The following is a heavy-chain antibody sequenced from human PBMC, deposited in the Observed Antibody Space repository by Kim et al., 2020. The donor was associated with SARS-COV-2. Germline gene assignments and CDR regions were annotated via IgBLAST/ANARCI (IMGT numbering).Heavy chain of an antibody. CDR3: ATDPGGAAAGAYHY. D-gene: IGHD6-25*01. J-gene: IGHJ4*02. Sequence: SVKVSCKVSGVTFTGKTVTWIRQAPGQGLEWVGRIIPSVDIVNYPQKFQGRVAITADKSTTTVYMELTGLKIDDTAVYYCATDPGGAAAGAYHYWGQGTLVIVSS. CDR1: GVTFTGKT. CDR2: IIPSVDIV. V-gene: IGHV1-69*04.